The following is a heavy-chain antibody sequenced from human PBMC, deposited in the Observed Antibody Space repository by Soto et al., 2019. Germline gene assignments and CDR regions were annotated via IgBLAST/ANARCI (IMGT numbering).Heavy chain of an antibody. CDR1: GGSISTSSYY. CDR2: IYYSGST. D-gene: IGHD2-2*01. CDR3: ARRDCSGTTCYVDY. Sequence: QLQLQESGPGLVKPSETLSLTCTVSGGSISTSSYYWGWIRQPPGKGLEWIASIYYSGSTYYNLSLKSRVTISVDTSKNQFSLRLSSVTAADTAVYYCARRDCSGTTCYVDYWGQGTLVTVSS. V-gene: IGHV4-39*01. J-gene: IGHJ4*02.